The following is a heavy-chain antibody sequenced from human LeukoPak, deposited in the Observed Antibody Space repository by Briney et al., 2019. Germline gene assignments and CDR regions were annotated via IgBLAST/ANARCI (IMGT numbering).Heavy chain of an antibody. CDR1: GFTFSSYW. CDR3: ARARAYDSSGYYL. D-gene: IGHD3-22*01. CDR2: INSDGSST. V-gene: IGHV3-74*01. J-gene: IGHJ4*02. Sequence: GGSLRLSCAASGFTFSSYWMHWVRQAPGKGLVWVSRINSDGSSTSYADSVKGRFTISRDSAKNTLYLQMNSLRAEDTALYYCARARAYDSSGYYLWGQGTLVTVSS.